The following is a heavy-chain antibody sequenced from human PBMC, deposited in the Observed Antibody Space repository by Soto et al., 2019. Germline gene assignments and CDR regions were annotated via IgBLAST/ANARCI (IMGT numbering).Heavy chain of an antibody. J-gene: IGHJ4*02. Sequence: EVQLLDSGGGLVQPGGSLRLSCAASGFTFTNYAMRWVRQAPGKGLEWVADISDTGGTTYYADSVKGRFTISRDNSKNTLYLQMNSLRAEDTAVYYCAKEPLVRRYFDYWGQGTLVIVSS. D-gene: IGHD6-13*01. CDR2: ISDTGGTT. CDR3: AKEPLVRRYFDY. V-gene: IGHV3-23*01. CDR1: GFTFTNYA.